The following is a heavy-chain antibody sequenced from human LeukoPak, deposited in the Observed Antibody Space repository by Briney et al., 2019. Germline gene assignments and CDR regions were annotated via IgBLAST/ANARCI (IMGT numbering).Heavy chain of an antibody. Sequence: GASVKVSCKASGYTFTSYGISWVRQAPGQGLEWMGWISAYNGNTNYAQKLQGRVTMTTDTPTSTAYMELRSLRSDDTAVYYCARVENPLTYYDILTGYSTAYYFDYWGQGTLVTVSS. CDR3: ARVENPLTYYDILTGYSTAYYFDY. D-gene: IGHD3-9*01. J-gene: IGHJ4*02. CDR2: ISAYNGNT. V-gene: IGHV1-18*01. CDR1: GYTFTSYG.